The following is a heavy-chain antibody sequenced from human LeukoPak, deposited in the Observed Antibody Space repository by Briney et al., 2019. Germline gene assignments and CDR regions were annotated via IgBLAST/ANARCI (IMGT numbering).Heavy chain of an antibody. CDR2: IKQDGSEK. CDR1: GFTFSSYW. V-gene: IGHV3-7*01. CDR3: ARAANSGSYYPYYFDY. J-gene: IGHJ4*02. D-gene: IGHD1-26*01. Sequence: PGGSLRLSCAASGFTFSSYWMSCGRQAPGKGQEWVANIKQDGSEKYYVDSVKGRFTISRDNAKNSLYLQINSLRAEDTAVYYCARAANSGSYYPYYFDYWGQGTLVTVSP.